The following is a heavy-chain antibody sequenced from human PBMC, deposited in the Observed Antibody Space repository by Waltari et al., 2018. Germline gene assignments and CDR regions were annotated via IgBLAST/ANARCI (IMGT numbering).Heavy chain of an antibody. J-gene: IGHJ4*02. CDR3: AGNYYDSSGYY. V-gene: IGHV3-33*01. CDR2: IWYDGSNK. D-gene: IGHD3-22*01. CDR1: GSTFSSYG. Sequence: QVQLVESGGGVVQPGRSLRLSCAASGSTFSSYGMHWVRQAPGKGLGWVAVIWYDGSNKYYADSVKGRFTISRDNSKNTLYLQMNSLRAEDTAVYYCAGNYYDSSGYYWGQGTLVTVSS.